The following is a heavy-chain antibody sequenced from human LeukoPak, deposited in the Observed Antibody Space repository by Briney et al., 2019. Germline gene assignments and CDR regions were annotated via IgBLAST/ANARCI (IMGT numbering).Heavy chain of an antibody. J-gene: IGHJ6*03. D-gene: IGHD4-11*01. Sequence: SQTLSLTCTVSGGSISSGSYYWSWIRQPAGKGLEWIGRIYTSESTNYNPSLKSRVTISVDTSKNQFSLKLSSVTAADTAVYYCARTVNPYYMDVWGKGTTVTVSS. CDR1: GGSISSGSYY. V-gene: IGHV4-61*02. CDR3: ARTVNPYYMDV. CDR2: IYTSEST.